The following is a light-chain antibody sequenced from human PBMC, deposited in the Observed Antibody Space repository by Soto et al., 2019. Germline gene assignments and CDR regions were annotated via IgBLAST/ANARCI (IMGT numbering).Light chain of an antibody. Sequence: QSVLTQPPSASGTPGQRVTTSCPGSSSTIGSNYVYWYQQLPGTAPKLLIYRNNQRPSGVPDRFSGSKSGTSASLAISGLRSEDEADYYCAAWDDSLSGPVFGGGTQLTVL. J-gene: IGLJ7*01. CDR2: RNN. CDR3: AAWDDSLSGPV. CDR1: SSTIGSNY. V-gene: IGLV1-47*01.